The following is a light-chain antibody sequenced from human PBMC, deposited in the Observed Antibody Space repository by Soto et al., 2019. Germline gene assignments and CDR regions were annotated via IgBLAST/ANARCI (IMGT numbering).Light chain of an antibody. Sequence: DIQMTQSPSSLSASIGDRITITCRASQSISTYLNWYQQKPGKAPNLLIYGASTLQSGVPSRFRGSGSATDFTLTISSLQPEDFATYYCHQSFITPPLTFGGGTKVEIK. CDR2: GAS. J-gene: IGKJ4*01. CDR1: QSISTY. V-gene: IGKV1-39*01. CDR3: HQSFITPPLT.